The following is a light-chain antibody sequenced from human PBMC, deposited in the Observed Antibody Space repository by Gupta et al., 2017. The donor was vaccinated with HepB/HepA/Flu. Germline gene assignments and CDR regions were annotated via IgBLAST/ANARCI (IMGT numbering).Light chain of an antibody. J-gene: IGKJ1*01. CDR3: MQAIHWPWT. Sequence: DVVMTQSPVSLPVTLGQPASISCRSSQSLVHRDGNTYLNWFQQRPGQSPRRLIYRVSNRDSGVPDRFSGSGSGTDCTLRISRVDAEDVGVYYCMQAIHWPWTFGQGTKVEI. V-gene: IGKV2-30*02. CDR1: QSLVHRDGNTY. CDR2: RVS.